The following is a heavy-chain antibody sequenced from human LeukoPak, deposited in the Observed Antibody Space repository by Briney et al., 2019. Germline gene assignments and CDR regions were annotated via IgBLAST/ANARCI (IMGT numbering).Heavy chain of an antibody. CDR2: ISYDGSNK. D-gene: IGHD3-10*01. V-gene: IGHV3-30*18. CDR1: GFTFSSYG. CDR3: AKADMVRSYFDY. Sequence: GRSLRLSCAASGFTFSSYGMHWVRQAPGKGLEWVAVISYDGSNKYYADSVKGRFTISRDNSKNTLYLQMNSLGAEDTAVYYCAKADMVRSYFDYWGQGTLVTVSS. J-gene: IGHJ4*02.